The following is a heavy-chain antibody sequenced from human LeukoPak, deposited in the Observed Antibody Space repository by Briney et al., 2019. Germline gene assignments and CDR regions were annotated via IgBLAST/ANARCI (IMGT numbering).Heavy chain of an antibody. Sequence: GGSLRLSCAASGFTLNRYDIHWVRQGTGKNLEWVSTIGTAGDTYYPGSVKGRFTISRENTKNSLNLQMNSLRAGDTAVYYCARGFAHAFDNWGQGTMVTVSS. J-gene: IGHJ3*02. CDR2: IGTAGDT. V-gene: IGHV3-13*01. D-gene: IGHD2-21*01. CDR3: ARGFAHAFDN. CDR1: GFTLNRYD.